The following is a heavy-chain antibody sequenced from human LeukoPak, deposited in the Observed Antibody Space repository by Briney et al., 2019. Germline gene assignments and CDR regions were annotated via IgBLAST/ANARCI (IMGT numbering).Heavy chain of an antibody. CDR2: IYTSGSI. CDR1: GGSISSGSYY. J-gene: IGHJ4*02. V-gene: IGHV4-61*02. Sequence: SETLSLTCTVSGGSISSGSYYWNWIRQPAGKGLEWIGRIYTSGSINYNPSLQSRVTISLDTSKNQFSLKLSSVTAADTAVYYCAREHYSGSGAWAYWGQGSLVTVSS. CDR3: AREHYSGSGAWAY. D-gene: IGHD3-10*01.